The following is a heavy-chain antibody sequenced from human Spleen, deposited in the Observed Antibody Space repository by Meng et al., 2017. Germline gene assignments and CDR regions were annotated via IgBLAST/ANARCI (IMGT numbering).Heavy chain of an antibody. CDR1: GGSYSDYY. J-gene: IGHJ4*02. CDR2: NNHSGST. D-gene: IGHD5-12*01. Sequence: QVQVQQWVAGLFKPSEPMSLTCVVSGGSYSDYYGSRHRQPPGKVLELMGDNNHSGSTNYTPSLESRAIIAVDTSQNNLSMQLSSVTAADSAVYYCARGPTIMAHDFDYWGQGTLVTVSS. V-gene: IGHV4-34*01. CDR3: ARGPTIMAHDFDY.